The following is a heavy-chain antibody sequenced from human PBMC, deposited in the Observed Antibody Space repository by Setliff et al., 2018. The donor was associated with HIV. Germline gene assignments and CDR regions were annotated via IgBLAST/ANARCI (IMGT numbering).Heavy chain of an antibody. D-gene: IGHD6-13*01. CDR1: GYTFTDYY. CDR2: INLNTGGT. Sequence: ASVKVSCKTSGYTFTDYYMQWVRQAPGQGLEWMGWINLNTGGTKYPQKFQGRVTMTRDTSSSTAYMELRNLRFDDTALYYCTRGASPSPSVSWYRLDYYYYLDVWGKGTTVTVSS. CDR3: TRGASPSPSVSWYRLDYYYYLDV. V-gene: IGHV1-2*02. J-gene: IGHJ6*03.